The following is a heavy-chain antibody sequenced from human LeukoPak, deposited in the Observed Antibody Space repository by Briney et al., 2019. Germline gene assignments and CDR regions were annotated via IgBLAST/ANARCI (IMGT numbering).Heavy chain of an antibody. CDR2: IWYDGSNK. CDR3: AKGRGDH. Sequence: GGSLRLSCAASGFTFRNYGMHWVRQAPGKGLEWVAVIWYDGSNKIYADAVKGRFTFSRDNSKNMLYLQMNSLRAEDTAVYYCAKGRGDHWGQGTLVTVSS. CDR1: GFTFRNYG. V-gene: IGHV3-33*06. J-gene: IGHJ4*02.